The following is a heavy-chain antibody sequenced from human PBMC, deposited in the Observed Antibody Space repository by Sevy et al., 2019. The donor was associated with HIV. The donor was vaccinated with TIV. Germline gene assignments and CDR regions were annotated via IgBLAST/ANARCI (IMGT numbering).Heavy chain of an antibody. Sequence: GGSLRLSCAASGFTFSNAWMSWVRQAPGKGLEWVGRIKSKTDGGTNDYAAPVKGRFTISRDDSKNTLYLQMNSLKTEDTAVYYCTTLGGRTAAWNYYFDYWGQGTLVTVSS. V-gene: IGHV3-15*01. CDR3: TTLGGRTAAWNYYFDY. J-gene: IGHJ4*02. CDR1: GFTFSNAW. D-gene: IGHD6-6*01. CDR2: IKSKTDGGTN.